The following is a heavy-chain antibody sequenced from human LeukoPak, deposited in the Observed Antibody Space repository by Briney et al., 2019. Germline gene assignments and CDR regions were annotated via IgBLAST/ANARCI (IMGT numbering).Heavy chain of an antibody. D-gene: IGHD3-10*01. Sequence: PSETLSLTCTVSGGSISSGSYYWRWIRQPAGKGLEWIGRIYTSGSTNYNPSLKSRVTISVDTSKNQFSLKLSSVTAADTAVYYCARWFGDIWGQGTMVTVSS. V-gene: IGHV4-61*02. CDR1: GGSISSGSYY. CDR3: ARWFGDI. CDR2: IYTSGST. J-gene: IGHJ3*02.